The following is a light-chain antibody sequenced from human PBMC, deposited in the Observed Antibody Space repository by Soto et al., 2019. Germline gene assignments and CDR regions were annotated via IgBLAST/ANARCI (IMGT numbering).Light chain of an antibody. CDR1: QSVSRY. V-gene: IGKV3-11*01. Sequence: DIVLTQSPATRSLSPGERATLSCRASQSVSRYLAWYQHKPGQAPRLLIYDASNRAAGIPARFSGNGSRTDFTLTISSLEPEDFAGYFLHQPSNLPPTVGQGTKVEIK. J-gene: IGKJ1*01. CDR3: HQPSNLPPT. CDR2: DAS.